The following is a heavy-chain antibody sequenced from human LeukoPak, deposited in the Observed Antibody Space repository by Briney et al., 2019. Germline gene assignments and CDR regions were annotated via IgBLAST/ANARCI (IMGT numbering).Heavy chain of an antibody. Sequence: PSETLSLTCTVSDGSISSSSYYWGWICQPPGKGLEWIGSIYYSGSTYYNPSLKSRVTISVDTSKSQFSLKVTSVTAADTAVYFCARDGRLYSSGQVVWFDPWGQGTLVTVSS. J-gene: IGHJ5*02. CDR2: IYYSGST. V-gene: IGHV4-39*07. CDR3: ARDGRLYSSGQVVWFDP. D-gene: IGHD6-19*01. CDR1: DGSISSSSYY.